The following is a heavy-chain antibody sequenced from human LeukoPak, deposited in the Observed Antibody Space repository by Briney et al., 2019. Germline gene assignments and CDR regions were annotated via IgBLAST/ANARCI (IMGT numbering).Heavy chain of an antibody. V-gene: IGHV3-48*04. D-gene: IGHD3-22*01. CDR3: ARVWSSGYTKDY. J-gene: IGHJ4*02. CDR2: ISSSSSTI. CDR1: GFTFSSYS. Sequence: GGSLRLSCAASGFTFSSYSIDWVRQAPGKGLEWLSYISSSSSTIYFADSVKGRFTISRDNAKNSAYLRMNSLRAEDTAVYYCARVWSSGYTKDYWGQGTLVTVS.